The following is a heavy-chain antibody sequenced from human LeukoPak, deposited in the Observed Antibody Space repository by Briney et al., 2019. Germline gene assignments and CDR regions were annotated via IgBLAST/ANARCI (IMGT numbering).Heavy chain of an antibody. CDR1: GGSISSYY. J-gene: IGHJ4*02. Sequence: SETLSLTCTVSGGSISSYYWSWIRQPAGKGLECIGRISTSGTTKYNPSLESRVTMSVDTSKNQFSLKLNSVTAADTAVYYCAREGGFYGIEYWGQGTLLTVSS. V-gene: IGHV4-4*07. CDR2: ISTSGTT. D-gene: IGHD3-22*01. CDR3: AREGGFYGIEY.